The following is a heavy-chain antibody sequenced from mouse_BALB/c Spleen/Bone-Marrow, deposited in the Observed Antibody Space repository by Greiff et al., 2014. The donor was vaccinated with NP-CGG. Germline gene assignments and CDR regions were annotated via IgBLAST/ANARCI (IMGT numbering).Heavy chain of an antibody. Sequence: QVQLQQSGAELVRPGTSVKISCKASGYAFTNYWLGWVKQRPGHGLEWIGDIYPGSGNTYYNERFKGKATLTADKSSSTAYMHLSSLTSEDSAVYFCARRMITFAYWGQGTLVTVSA. V-gene: IGHV1-63*01. CDR3: ARRMITFAY. J-gene: IGHJ3*01. D-gene: IGHD2-4*01. CDR1: GYAFTNYW. CDR2: IYPGSGNT.